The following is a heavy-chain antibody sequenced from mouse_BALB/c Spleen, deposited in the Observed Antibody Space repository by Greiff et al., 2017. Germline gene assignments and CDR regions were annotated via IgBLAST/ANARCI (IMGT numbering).Heavy chain of an antibody. J-gene: IGHJ3*01. CDR3: ARVGYYDSSFAY. CDR1: GYSITSGYY. CDR2: ISYDGSN. D-gene: IGHD2-4*01. Sequence: VQLKESGPGLVKPSQSLSLTCSVTGYSITSGYYWNWIRQFPGNKLEWMGYISYDGSNNYNPSLKNRISITRDTSKNQFFLKLNSVTTEDTATYYCARVGYYDSSFAYWGQGTLVTVSA. V-gene: IGHV3-6*02.